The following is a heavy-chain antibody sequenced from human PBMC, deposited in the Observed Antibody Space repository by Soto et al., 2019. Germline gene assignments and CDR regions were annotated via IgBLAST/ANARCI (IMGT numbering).Heavy chain of an antibody. CDR2: IKQDGSEK. D-gene: IGHD3-22*01. CDR1: GFTFSSYW. Sequence: EVQLVESGGGLVQPGGSLRLSCAASGFTFSSYWMRWVRQAPGKGLEWVANIKQDGSEKYYVDSVKGRFTISRDNAKNSLNLQMHSLSAADTAVYYCARVTDYYESSGYFDYWGQGTLVTVSS. CDR3: ARVTDYYESSGYFDY. V-gene: IGHV3-7*01. J-gene: IGHJ4*02.